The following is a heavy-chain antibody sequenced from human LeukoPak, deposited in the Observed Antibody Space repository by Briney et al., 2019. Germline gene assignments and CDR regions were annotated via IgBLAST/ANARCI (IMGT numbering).Heavy chain of an antibody. CDR2: INHSGST. D-gene: IGHD3-3*01. V-gene: IGHV4-34*01. CDR3: ARACGMRNACGGVVEKHYYYYYMDV. Sequence: PSETLSLTCAVYGGSFSGYYWSWIRQPPGKGLEWIGEINHSGSTNYNPSLKSRVTISVDTSKNQFSLKLSSVTAADTAVYYCARACGMRNACGGVVEKHYYYYYMDVWGKGTTVTISS. CDR1: GGSFSGYY. J-gene: IGHJ6*03.